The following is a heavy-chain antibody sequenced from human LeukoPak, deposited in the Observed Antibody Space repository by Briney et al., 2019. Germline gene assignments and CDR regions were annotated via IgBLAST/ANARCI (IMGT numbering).Heavy chain of an antibody. CDR3: ARVSPSVTTWVSRRNYFDY. D-gene: IGHD4-17*01. Sequence: SKTLSLTCAVYGGSFSGYYWSWIRQPPGKGLEWIGEINHSGSTNYNPSLKSRVTISVDTSKNQFSLKLSSVTAADTAVYYCARVSPSVTTWVSRRNYFDYWGQGTLVTVSS. J-gene: IGHJ4*02. V-gene: IGHV4-34*01. CDR1: GGSFSGYY. CDR2: INHSGST.